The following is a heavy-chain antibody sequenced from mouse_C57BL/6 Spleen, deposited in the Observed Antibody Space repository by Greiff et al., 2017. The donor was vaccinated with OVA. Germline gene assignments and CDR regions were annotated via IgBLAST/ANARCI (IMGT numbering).Heavy chain of an antibody. J-gene: IGHJ2*01. CDR3: ARKRYYGSSHYFDY. D-gene: IGHD1-1*01. V-gene: IGHV1-80*01. CDR2: IYPGDGDT. CDR1: GYAFSSYW. Sequence: VQLVESGAELVKPGASVKISCKASGYAFSSYWMNWVKQRPGKGLEWIGQIYPGDGDTNYNGKFKGKATLTADKSSSTAYMQLSSLTSEDSAVYFCARKRYYGSSHYFDYWGQGTTLTVSS.